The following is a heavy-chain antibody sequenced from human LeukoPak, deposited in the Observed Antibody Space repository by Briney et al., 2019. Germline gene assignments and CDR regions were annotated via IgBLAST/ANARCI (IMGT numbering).Heavy chain of an antibody. CDR2: IDKDGRKT. Sequence: GGSLRLSCAASGFTLSAFAMHWVRQAPGKGLEWVSLIDKDGRKTYYADSVKGRFTISRDNSKNSLYLQMTSLRTEDTALYYCATWAFYHSLDVWGQGATVTVSS. CDR3: ATWAFYHSLDV. V-gene: IGHV3-43*02. J-gene: IGHJ6*02. D-gene: IGHD1-26*01. CDR1: GFTLSAFA.